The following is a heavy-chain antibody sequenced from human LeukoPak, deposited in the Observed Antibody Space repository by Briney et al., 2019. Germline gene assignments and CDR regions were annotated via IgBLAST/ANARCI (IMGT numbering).Heavy chain of an antibody. CDR3: AKAQGRYYGSGSYLSDY. J-gene: IGHJ4*02. Sequence: PGGSLRLSCAASRFTFASYAMTWVRQAPGKGLEWVSAISGSGGTTLYADSVKGRFTISRDNSKTTLYLQMNSLRVEDTAVYYCAKAQGRYYGSGSYLSDYWGQGTLVTVSS. D-gene: IGHD3-10*01. CDR1: RFTFASYA. V-gene: IGHV3-23*01. CDR2: ISGSGGTT.